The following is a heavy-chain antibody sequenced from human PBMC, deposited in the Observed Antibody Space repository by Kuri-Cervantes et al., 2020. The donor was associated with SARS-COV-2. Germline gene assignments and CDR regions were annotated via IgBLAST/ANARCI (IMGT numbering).Heavy chain of an antibody. CDR1: GYTFTSYG. V-gene: IGHV1-18*04. Sequence: ASVKVSCKASGYTFTSYGISWVRQAPGQGLEWMGWISAYNGNTNYAQKFQGRVTITADESTSTAYMELSSLRSEDTAVYYCANLREVEYYGMDVWGQGTTVTVSS. CDR2: ISAYNGNT. CDR3: ANLREVEYYGMDV. D-gene: IGHD1-26*01. J-gene: IGHJ6*02.